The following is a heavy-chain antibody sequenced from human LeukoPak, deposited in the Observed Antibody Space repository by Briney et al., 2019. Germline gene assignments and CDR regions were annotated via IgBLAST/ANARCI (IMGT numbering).Heavy chain of an antibody. CDR1: GFTFSSYA. J-gene: IGHJ4*02. CDR2: ISGRGGST. CDR3: AKVWFGELFPAIFDY. V-gene: IGHV3-23*01. Sequence: PGGSLRLSCAASGFTFSSYAMSWVRQAPGKGLEWVSAISGRGGSTYYADSVKGRFTISRDNSKNTLYLQMNSLRAEDTAVYYCAKVWFGELFPAIFDYWGQGTLVTVSS. D-gene: IGHD3-10*01.